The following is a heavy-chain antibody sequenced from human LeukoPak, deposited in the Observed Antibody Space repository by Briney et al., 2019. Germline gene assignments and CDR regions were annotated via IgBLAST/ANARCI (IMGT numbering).Heavy chain of an antibody. CDR3: ARGITHFDY. Sequence: SETLSLTCTVSGGSISSGDYYWSWIRQPPGKGLEWIGYIYYSGSTYYNPSLESRVTISVDRSKNQFSLKVNSVTAADTAVYYCARGITHFDYWGQGILVTVSS. J-gene: IGHJ4*02. D-gene: IGHD3-10*01. CDR1: GGSISSGDYY. CDR2: IYYSGST. V-gene: IGHV4-30-4*08.